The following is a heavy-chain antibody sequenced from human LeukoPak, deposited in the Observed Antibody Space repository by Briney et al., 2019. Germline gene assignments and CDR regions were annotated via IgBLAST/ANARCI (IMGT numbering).Heavy chain of an antibody. CDR2: INANSGGT. CDR1: GYTFTGNY. CDR3: ARGTSSGLPLLWMNDY. D-gene: IGHD2-21*02. J-gene: IGHJ4*02. Sequence: ASVKVSCKASGYTFTGNYMHWVRQAPGQGLEWMGWINANSGGTNYAQKFQGRVTMTRDTSISTAYMELSSLRSDDTAVYYCARGTSSGLPLLWMNDYWGQGTLVTVSS. V-gene: IGHV1-2*02.